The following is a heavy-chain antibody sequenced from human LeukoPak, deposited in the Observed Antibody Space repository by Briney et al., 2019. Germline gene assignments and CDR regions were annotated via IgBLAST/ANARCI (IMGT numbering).Heavy chain of an antibody. V-gene: IGHV1-69*13. Sequence: GASVKVSCKASGGTFSSYAISWVRQAPGQGLEWMGGIIPIFGTANYAQKFQGRVTITADESTSTAYMELSSLRSEDTAVYYGARSSITFGGVIVNPHNWFDPWGQGTLVTVSS. J-gene: IGHJ5*02. CDR3: ARSSITFGGVIVNPHNWFDP. D-gene: IGHD3-16*02. CDR2: IIPIFGTA. CDR1: GGTFSSYA.